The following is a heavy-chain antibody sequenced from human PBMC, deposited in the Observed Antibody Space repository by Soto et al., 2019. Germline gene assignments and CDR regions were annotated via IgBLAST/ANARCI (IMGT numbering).Heavy chain of an antibody. Sequence: SQTLSLTCAISGDSFSSNSAAWNWIRQSPSRGLEWLGRTYYRSKWYSDYAVSVKSRITINPDTSKNQFSLQLNSVTPEDTAVYYCARDLLGIVVVPAAIVGMDVWGQGTTVTV. V-gene: IGHV6-1*01. CDR3: ARDLLGIVVVPAAIVGMDV. J-gene: IGHJ6*02. CDR2: TYYRSKWYS. CDR1: GDSFSSNSAA. D-gene: IGHD2-2*03.